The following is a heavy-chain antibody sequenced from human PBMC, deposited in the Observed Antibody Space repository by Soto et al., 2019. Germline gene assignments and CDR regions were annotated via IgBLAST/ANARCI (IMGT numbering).Heavy chain of an antibody. CDR3: ASAPYYYDSSGPAYYFDY. V-gene: IGHV1-18*01. CDR1: GYTFTSYG. Sequence: GASVKVPCKASGYTFTSYGISWVRQAPGQGLEWMGWISAYNGNTNYAQKLQGRVTMTTDTSTSTAYMELRSLRSDDTAVYYCASAPYYYDSSGPAYYFDYWGQGTLVTVSS. D-gene: IGHD3-22*01. J-gene: IGHJ4*02. CDR2: ISAYNGNT.